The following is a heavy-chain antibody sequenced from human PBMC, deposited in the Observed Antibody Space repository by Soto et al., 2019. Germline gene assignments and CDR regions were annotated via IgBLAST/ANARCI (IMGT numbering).Heavy chain of an antibody. CDR3: ARRAPDSYGYETYFDY. V-gene: IGHV1-8*02. CDR1: GCTFSSYA. D-gene: IGHD5-18*01. CDR2: MNPNSGNT. J-gene: IGHJ4*02. Sequence: ASVKVSCKASGCTFSSYAISWVRQAPGQGLEWMGGMNPNSGNTDYAQKFQGRVTMTRDTSISTAYMELSSLRSDDTAVYYCARRAPDSYGYETYFDYWGQGTLVTVSS.